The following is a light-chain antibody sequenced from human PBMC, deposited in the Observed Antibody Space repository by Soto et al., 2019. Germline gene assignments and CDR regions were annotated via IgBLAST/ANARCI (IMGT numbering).Light chain of an antibody. Sequence: ELVLTQSPGTLSLSPGERATLSCRASPSVSTACLAWYQQKAGQAPRLVIYGASSRATGITDRFSGSGSATDFTLTISRLEADDFAVYYCRQYGGSPETFGQGTKVEIK. CDR1: PSVSTAC. CDR2: GAS. J-gene: IGKJ1*01. V-gene: IGKV3-20*01. CDR3: RQYGGSPET.